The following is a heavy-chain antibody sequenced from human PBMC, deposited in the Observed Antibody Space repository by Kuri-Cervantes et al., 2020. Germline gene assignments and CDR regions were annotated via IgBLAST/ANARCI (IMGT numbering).Heavy chain of an antibody. CDR3: AVGYCSSTSCYTAFDI. J-gene: IGHJ3*02. D-gene: IGHD2-2*02. CDR1: GGSISSGGYY. CDR2: IYYSGST. Sequence: SETLSLTCTVSGGSISSGGYYWSWIRQHPGKGLEWIGYIYYSGSTYYNPSLKSRVTISVDTSKNQFSLKLSSVTAADTAVYYCAVGYCSSTSCYTAFDIWGQGTMVTVSS. V-gene: IGHV4-31*03.